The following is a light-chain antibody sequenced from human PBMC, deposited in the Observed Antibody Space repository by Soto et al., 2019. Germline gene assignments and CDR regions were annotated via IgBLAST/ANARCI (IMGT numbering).Light chain of an antibody. CDR2: GAS. V-gene: IGKV3-20*01. J-gene: IGKJ2*01. Sequence: EIVLTQSPGTLSLSPGERATLSCRASQSVSSSYLAWYQQKPGQAPRLLIYGASSGATGIPDRFSGSGSGTDFTLTISRLEPEDFAVYYCQQYGTSPPEYTFGQGTKLEIK. CDR3: QQYGTSPPEYT. CDR1: QSVSSSY.